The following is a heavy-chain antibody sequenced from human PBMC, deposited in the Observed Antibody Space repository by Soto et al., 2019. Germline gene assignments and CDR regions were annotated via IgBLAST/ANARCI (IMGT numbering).Heavy chain of an antibody. Sequence: GASVKVSCKASGYTFTSYAMHWVRQAPGQRLEWMGWINAGNGNTKYSQKFQGRVTMTTDTSTSTAYMELRSLRSDDTAVYYCASVTRVQLWSNWFDPWGQGTLVTVSS. D-gene: IGHD5-18*01. V-gene: IGHV1-3*01. J-gene: IGHJ5*02. CDR3: ASVTRVQLWSNWFDP. CDR2: INAGNGNT. CDR1: GYTFTSYA.